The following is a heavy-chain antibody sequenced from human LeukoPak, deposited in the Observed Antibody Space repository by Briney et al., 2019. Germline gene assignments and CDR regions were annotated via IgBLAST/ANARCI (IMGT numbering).Heavy chain of an antibody. V-gene: IGHV3-9*01. CDR3: ARALNLLDPVTLDY. D-gene: IGHD1-1*01. J-gene: IGHJ4*02. CDR1: GFTFDDYA. Sequence: GGSLRLSCAASGFTFDDYAMHWVRQAPGKGLEWVSGISWNSGSIGYADSVKGRFTISRDNAKNSLYLQMNSLRAEDTAVYYCARALNLLDPVTLDYWGQGTLVTVSS. CDR2: ISWNSGSI.